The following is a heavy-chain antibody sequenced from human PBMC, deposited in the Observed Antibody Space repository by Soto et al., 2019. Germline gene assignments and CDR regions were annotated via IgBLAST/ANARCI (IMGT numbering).Heavy chain of an antibody. V-gene: IGHV1-69*12. CDR2: IIPIFGTA. CDR1: GGTFSSYA. CDR3: GRGDEFWSGPKRYGKDV. J-gene: IGHJ6*02. D-gene: IGHD3-3*01. Sequence: QVQLVQSGAAVKKPGSSVKVSCKASGGTFSSYAISWVRQAPGQGLEWMGGIIPIFGTANYAQKFQGRVTITGDESTSXXDRELSSLGSEDTAGYYCGRGDEFWSGPKRYGKDVWGHGTTVTVSS.